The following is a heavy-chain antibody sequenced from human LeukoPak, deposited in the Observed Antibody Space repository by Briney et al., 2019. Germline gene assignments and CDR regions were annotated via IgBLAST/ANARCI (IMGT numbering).Heavy chain of an antibody. CDR1: GFTFSSYW. CDR2: INSDGSST. D-gene: IGHD3-3*01. CDR3: ARGAYAFWSGYYTQYYYYYYMDV. J-gene: IGHJ6*03. V-gene: IGHV3-74*01. Sequence: GGSLRLSCPASGFTFSSYWMHWVRQAPGKGLVWVSRINSDGSSTSYADSVKGRFTISRDNAKNTLYLQMNSLRAEDTAVYYCARGAYAFWSGYYTQYYYYYYMDVWGKGTTVTVSS.